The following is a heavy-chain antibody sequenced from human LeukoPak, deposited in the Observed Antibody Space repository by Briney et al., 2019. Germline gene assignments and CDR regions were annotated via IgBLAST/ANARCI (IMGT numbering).Heavy chain of an antibody. D-gene: IGHD1-26*01. CDR1: GGTFSSYA. CDR3: ARAGGSYYYFDY. J-gene: IGHJ4*02. CDR2: IIPILGIA. V-gene: IGHV1-69*04. Sequence: GASVTVSCKASGGTFSSYAISWVRQAPGQGLEWMGRIIPILGIANYAQKFQGRVTITADKSTSTAYMELSSLRSEDTAVYYCARAGGSYYYFDYWGQGTLVTVSS.